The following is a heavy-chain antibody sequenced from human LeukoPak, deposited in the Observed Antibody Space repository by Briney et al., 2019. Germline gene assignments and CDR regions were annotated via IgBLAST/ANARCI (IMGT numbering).Heavy chain of an antibody. J-gene: IGHJ5*02. CDR2: IYYSGST. CDR3: ARGAYDFWSGSRNWFDP. D-gene: IGHD3-3*01. Sequence: SETLSLTCTVSGGSIGSYYWSWIRQPPGKGLEWIGYIYYSGSTNYNPSLKSRVTISVDTSKNQFSLKLSSVTAADTAVYYCARGAYDFWSGSRNWFDPWGQGTLVTVSS. CDR1: GGSIGSYY. V-gene: IGHV4-59*01.